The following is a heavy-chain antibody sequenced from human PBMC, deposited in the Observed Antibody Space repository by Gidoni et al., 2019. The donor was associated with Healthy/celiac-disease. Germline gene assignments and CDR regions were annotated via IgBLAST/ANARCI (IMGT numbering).Heavy chain of an antibody. D-gene: IGHD3-3*01. CDR2: ISGSGGST. CDR3: AKESQAVRFLEWLFLGYGMDV. J-gene: IGHJ6*02. CDR1: GFTFSSYA. Sequence: EVQLLESGGGLVQPGGSLRLSCAASGFTFSSYAMSWVRQAPGKGLEWVSAISGSGGSTYYADSVKGRFTISRDNSKNTLYLQMNSLRAEDTAVYYCAKESQAVRFLEWLFLGYGMDVWGQGTTVTVSS. V-gene: IGHV3-23*01.